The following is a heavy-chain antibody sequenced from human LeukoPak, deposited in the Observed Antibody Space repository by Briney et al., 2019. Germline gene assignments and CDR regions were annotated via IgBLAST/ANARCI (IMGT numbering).Heavy chain of an antibody. CDR2: MSYDGINK. CDR1: GFSFNNYA. V-gene: IGHV3-30-3*01. J-gene: IGHJ4*02. D-gene: IGHD3-10*01. CDR3: AKDIRITMVRGVLDY. Sequence: PGRSLRLSCAASGFSFNNYAMHWVRQTPGKGLEWVAVMSYDGINKYYADSVKGRFTISKDNSKNTLYLQMNSLRAEDTAVYYCAKDIRITMVRGVLDYWGQGTLVTVSS.